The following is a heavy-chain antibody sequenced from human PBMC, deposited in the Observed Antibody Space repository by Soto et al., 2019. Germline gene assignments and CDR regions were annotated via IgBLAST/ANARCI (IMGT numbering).Heavy chain of an antibody. CDR2: ISYDGSNK. CDR1: GFTFSSYA. V-gene: IGHV3-30-3*01. D-gene: IGHD3-16*01. CDR3: ARVRKHILLLGGCDY. J-gene: IGHJ4*02. Sequence: QVQLVESGGGVVQPGRSLRLSCAASGFTFSSYAMHWVRQAPGKGLEWVAVISYDGSNKYYADSVKGRFTISRDNSKNTLYLQMNSLRAEDTAVYYCARVRKHILLLGGCDYWGQGTLVTVSS.